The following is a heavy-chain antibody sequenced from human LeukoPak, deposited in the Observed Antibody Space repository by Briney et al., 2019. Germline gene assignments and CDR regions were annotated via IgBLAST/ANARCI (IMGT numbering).Heavy chain of an antibody. CDR3: AKDGCSSTSCYESNFDY. D-gene: IGHD2-2*01. Sequence: GGSLRLSCAASGFTFDDYAMHWVRQAPGKGLEWVSLISWDGGSTYYADSVKGRFTISRDNSKNSLYLQMNSLRAEDTALYYCAKDGCSSTSCYESNFDYWGQGTLVTVSS. CDR2: ISWDGGST. J-gene: IGHJ4*02. V-gene: IGHV3-43D*03. CDR1: GFTFDDYA.